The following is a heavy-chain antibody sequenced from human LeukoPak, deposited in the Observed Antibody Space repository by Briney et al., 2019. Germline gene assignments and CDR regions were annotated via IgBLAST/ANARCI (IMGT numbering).Heavy chain of an antibody. D-gene: IGHD2-15*01. V-gene: IGHV3-48*03. Sequence: GGSLRLSCAASGFTFSSYGMNWVRQAPGKGLEWVSYISSSGSTIYYADSVKGRFTISRDNAKNSLYLQMNSLRAEDTAVYYCARGYCSGGSCYSWVYWGQGTLVTVSS. CDR2: ISSSGSTI. CDR1: GFTFSSYG. CDR3: ARGYCSGGSCYSWVY. J-gene: IGHJ4*02.